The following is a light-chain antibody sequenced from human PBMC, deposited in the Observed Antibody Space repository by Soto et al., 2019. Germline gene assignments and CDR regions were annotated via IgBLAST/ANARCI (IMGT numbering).Light chain of an antibody. J-gene: IGLJ2*01. V-gene: IGLV2-8*01. CDR1: SSDVGGYNY. CDR3: SSYECRNNLGV. CDR2: EVS. Sequence: QSALTQPPSASGSPGQSVTISCSGTSSDVGGYNYVSWYQQHPGKAPKLMIYEVSKRPSGVPDRFSGSKSGNTASLTVSGLLAEYDADYYCSSYECRNNLGVFGGATKLTVL.